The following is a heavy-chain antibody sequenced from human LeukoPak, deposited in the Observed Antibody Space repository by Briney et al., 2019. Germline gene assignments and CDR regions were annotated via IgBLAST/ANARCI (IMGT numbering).Heavy chain of an antibody. Sequence: PGGSLRLSCAASGFTFRSYWMRWVRQAPGKGLEWMANIKQDGSEKYYVDSVKGRFTISRDNAKNSLYLQMNSLRAEDTAVYYCARDGGTMRPMNFKIFHYYGMDVWGQGTTVTVSS. D-gene: IGHD2-15*01. CDR2: IKQDGSEK. V-gene: IGHV3-7*01. CDR1: GFTFRSYW. CDR3: ARDGGTMRPMNFKIFHYYGMDV. J-gene: IGHJ6*02.